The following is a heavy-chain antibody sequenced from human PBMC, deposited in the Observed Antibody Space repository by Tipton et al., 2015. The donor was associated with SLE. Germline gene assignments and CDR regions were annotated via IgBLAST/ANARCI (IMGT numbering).Heavy chain of an antibody. CDR1: GGSISSGSYY. Sequence: LRLSCTVSGGSISSGSYYWGWIRQPPGEGLEWIGSVSYSGSTNYNPSLKSRVTISVDTSKNQFSLKLSSVTAADTAVYYCARGYSSSWYPAETAYWFDPWGQGTLVTVSS. J-gene: IGHJ5*02. D-gene: IGHD6-13*01. CDR2: VSYSGST. CDR3: ARGYSSSWYPAETAYWFDP. V-gene: IGHV4-39*07.